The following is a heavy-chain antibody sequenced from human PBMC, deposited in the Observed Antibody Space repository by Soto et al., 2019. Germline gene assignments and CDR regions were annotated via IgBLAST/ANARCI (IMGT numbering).Heavy chain of an antibody. Sequence: PSETLSLTCAVYGGSFSGYYWSWIRQPPGKGLEWIGEINHSGSTNYNPSLKSRVTISVDTSKNQFSLKLSSVTAADTAVYYCARGVPLFRFLEWSVISLNYYYSYCMDFSGKGITVTGSS. V-gene: IGHV4-34*01. D-gene: IGHD3-3*01. J-gene: IGHJ6*04. CDR2: INHSGST. CDR3: ARGVPLFRFLEWSVISLNYYYSYCMDF. CDR1: GGSFSGYY.